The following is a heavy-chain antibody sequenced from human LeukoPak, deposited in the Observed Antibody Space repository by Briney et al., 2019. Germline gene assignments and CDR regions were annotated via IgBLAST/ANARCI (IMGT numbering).Heavy chain of an antibody. D-gene: IGHD6-19*01. Sequence: ASVKVSCKASGYTFTSYGISWVRQAPGQGLEWMGWISAYNGNTNYAQKLQGRVTMTTDTSTSTAYMELRSLRSDDTAVYYCAREGIAVAGSPPLYYYYGMDVWGQGTTVTVSS. V-gene: IGHV1-18*01. CDR3: AREGIAVAGSPPLYYYYGMDV. CDR1: GYTFTSYG. J-gene: IGHJ6*02. CDR2: ISAYNGNT.